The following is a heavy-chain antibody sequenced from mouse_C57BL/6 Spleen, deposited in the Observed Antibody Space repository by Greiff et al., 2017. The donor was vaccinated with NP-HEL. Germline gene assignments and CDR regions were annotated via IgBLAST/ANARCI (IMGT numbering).Heavy chain of an antibody. D-gene: IGHD4-1*01. J-gene: IGHJ4*01. Sequence: EVQLVESGGDLVKPGGSLKLSCAASGFTFSSYGMSWVRQTPDKRLEWVATISSGGSYTYYPDSVKGRFTISRDNAKNTLYLQMSSLKSEDTARYYCARPLTGTRGAMDYWGQGTSVTVSS. CDR3: ARPLTGTRGAMDY. CDR2: ISSGGSYT. V-gene: IGHV5-6*01. CDR1: GFTFSSYG.